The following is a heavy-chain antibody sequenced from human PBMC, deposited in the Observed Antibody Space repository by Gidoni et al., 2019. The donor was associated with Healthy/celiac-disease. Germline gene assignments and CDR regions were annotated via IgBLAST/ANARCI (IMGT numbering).Heavy chain of an antibody. CDR1: GLPLSNAC. J-gene: IGHJ3*02. V-gene: IGHV3-15*01. CDR3: TSGTTGYVSAFDI. CDR2: IKSKTDGGTT. Sequence: VKLVESGGGLVTPGGSLRLSCAASGLPLSNACMRWVRQAPGRGLAWGGSIKSKTDGGTTDYAAPVKGRFNISRDDSNTTLYLQMNSLKTEDPAVYYCTSGTTGYVSAFDIWGQGTLVTVSS. D-gene: IGHD3-16*01.